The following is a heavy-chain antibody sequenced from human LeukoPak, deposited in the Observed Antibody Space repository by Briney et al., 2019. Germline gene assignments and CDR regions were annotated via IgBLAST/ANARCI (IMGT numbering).Heavy chain of an antibody. Sequence: GGSLRLSCAASGFTVSSNYMSWVRQAPGKGLEWVSVIYSGGSTYYADSVKGRFTISRGNSKNTLYLQMNSLRAEDTAVYYCAREGLTTVTTDYWGQGTLVTVSS. CDR1: GFTVSSNY. J-gene: IGHJ4*02. V-gene: IGHV3-66*01. CDR2: IYSGGST. CDR3: AREGLTTVTTDY. D-gene: IGHD4-17*01.